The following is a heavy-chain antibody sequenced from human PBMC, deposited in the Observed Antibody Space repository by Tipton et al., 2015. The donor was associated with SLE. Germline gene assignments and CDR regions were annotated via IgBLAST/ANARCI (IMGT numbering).Heavy chain of an antibody. Sequence: TLSLTCAVYGGSFSGYYWSWIRQPPGTGLEWIGEINHSGSTYYSPSLKSRVTISVDTSKNQFSLRLSSVTAADTAIYYCARGGIYHDYSGNFDFWGQGTLVTASS. CDR3: ARGGIYHDYSGNFDF. V-gene: IGHV4-34*01. J-gene: IGHJ4*02. CDR1: GGSFSGYY. CDR2: INHSGST. D-gene: IGHD3-22*01.